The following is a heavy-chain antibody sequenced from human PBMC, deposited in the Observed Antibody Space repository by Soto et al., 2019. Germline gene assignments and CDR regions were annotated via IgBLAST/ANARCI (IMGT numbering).Heavy chain of an antibody. CDR3: ARGRVYDILTGYTGDAFDI. D-gene: IGHD3-9*01. Sequence: GASVKVSCKASGYTFTGYYMHWVRQAPGQGLEWMGWINPNSGGTNYAQKFQGWVTMTRDTSISTAYMELSRLRSDDTAVYYCARGRVYDILTGYTGDAFDIWGQGTLVTVSS. CDR1: GYTFTGYY. CDR2: INPNSGGT. J-gene: IGHJ3*02. V-gene: IGHV1-2*04.